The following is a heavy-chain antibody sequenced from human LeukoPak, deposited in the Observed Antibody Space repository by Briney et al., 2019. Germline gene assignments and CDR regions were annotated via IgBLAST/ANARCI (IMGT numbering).Heavy chain of an antibody. CDR1: GYTLTELS. Sequence: ASVKVSCKVSGYTLTELSMHWVRQAPGKGLEWMGGFDPEDGETIYAQKFQGRVTMTEDTSTDTAYMELSSLRSEDTAVYYCATDPPLWFGELGHSDYWGQGTLVTVSS. CDR3: ATDPPLWFGELGHSDY. CDR2: FDPEDGET. V-gene: IGHV1-24*01. J-gene: IGHJ4*02. D-gene: IGHD3-10*01.